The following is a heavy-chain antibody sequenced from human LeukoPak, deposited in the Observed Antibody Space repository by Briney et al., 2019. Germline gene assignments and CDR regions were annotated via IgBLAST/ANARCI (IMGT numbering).Heavy chain of an antibody. D-gene: IGHD2-2*01. CDR2: INHSGST. J-gene: IGHJ4*02. CDR1: GESFSGYY. Sequence: KPSETLSLTCTVYGESFSGYYWSWIRQPPGKGLEWIGEINHSGSTHYNPSLKSRVTISLDTSKNQFSLKLSSVTAADTAVYYCASTERCSTTCPLDYWGQGPLVTVSS. V-gene: IGHV4-34*01. CDR3: ASTERCSTTCPLDY.